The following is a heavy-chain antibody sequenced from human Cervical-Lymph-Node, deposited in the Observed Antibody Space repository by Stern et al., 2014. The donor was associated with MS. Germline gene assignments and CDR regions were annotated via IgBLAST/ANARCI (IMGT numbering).Heavy chain of an antibody. Sequence: VQLVQSGPGLVKPSQTLSLTCTVSGGSISSGDYYWSWIRQPQGKGLEWIGDIYYSGSTYYSPSLKSRVTIAVDTSKNQFSLKLSSVTAADTAVYYCARSSGYNWNYVYWFDPWGQGTLVTVSS. CDR3: ARSSGYNWNYVYWFDP. CDR2: IYYSGST. J-gene: IGHJ5*02. V-gene: IGHV4-30-4*01. D-gene: IGHD1-7*01. CDR1: GGSISSGDYY.